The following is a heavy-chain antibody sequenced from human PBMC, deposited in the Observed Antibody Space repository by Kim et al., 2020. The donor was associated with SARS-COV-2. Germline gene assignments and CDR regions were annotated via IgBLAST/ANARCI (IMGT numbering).Heavy chain of an antibody. CDR1: GFTFSSYA. CDR2: ISYDGSNK. J-gene: IGHJ6*02. V-gene: IGHV3-30*04. Sequence: GGSLRLSCAASGFTFSSYAMHWVRQAPGKGLEWVAVISYDGSNKYYADSVKGRFTISRDNSKNTLYLQMNSLRAEDTAVYYCARVLTQGIYIDSGYDSDSPPGNYGMDVWGQGTTVTVSS. CDR3: ARVLTQGIYIDSGYDSDSPPGNYGMDV. D-gene: IGHD5-12*01.